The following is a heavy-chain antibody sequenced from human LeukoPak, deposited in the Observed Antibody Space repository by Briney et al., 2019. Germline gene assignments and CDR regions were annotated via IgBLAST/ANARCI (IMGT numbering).Heavy chain of an antibody. CDR1: GYTFTGYY. CDR2: INPNSGGT. Sequence: ASVKVSCKASGYTFTGYYMHWVRQAPGQGLEWMGWINPNSGGTYYAQKFQGRVTMTSDTSISTAYMELSRLRYDDTAVFYCARFPAGGVVIRKYYFDYWGQGTLVTVSS. V-gene: IGHV1-2*02. D-gene: IGHD3-3*01. J-gene: IGHJ4*02. CDR3: ARFPAGGVVIRKYYFDY.